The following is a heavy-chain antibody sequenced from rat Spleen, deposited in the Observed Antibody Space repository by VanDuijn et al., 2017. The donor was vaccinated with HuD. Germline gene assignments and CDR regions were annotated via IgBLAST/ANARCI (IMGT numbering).Heavy chain of an antibody. V-gene: IGHV5-25*01. J-gene: IGHJ3*01. CDR2: ISTGGGNT. CDR1: GFTFSNYD. D-gene: IGHD1-1*01. Sequence: EVQLVESGGGLVQPGRSLKLSCEASGFTFSNYDMAWVRQAPTKGLEWIASISTGGGNTYYRDSVKGRFTISRDNAKSTLYLQMDSLRSEDTATYYCARTTTVVDYFDYWGQGTLVTVSS. CDR3: ARTTTVVDYFDY.